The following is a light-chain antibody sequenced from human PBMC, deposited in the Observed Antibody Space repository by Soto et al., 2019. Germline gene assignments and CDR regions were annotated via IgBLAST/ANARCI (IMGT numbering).Light chain of an antibody. CDR2: KAS. V-gene: IGKV1-5*03. J-gene: IGKJ1*01. CDR1: QDINSR. Sequence: DIQMTQSPSSVSASVGDTVTITCRASQDINSRLAWFQQQPGRPPKALIYKASSLEGGAPSRFSGSGSGTEFTLTISSLQPDDFATYYCQQYNSYPWTFGQGTKVDIK. CDR3: QQYNSYPWT.